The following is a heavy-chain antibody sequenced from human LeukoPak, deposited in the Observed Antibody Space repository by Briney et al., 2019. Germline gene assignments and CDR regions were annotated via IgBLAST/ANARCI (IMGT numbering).Heavy chain of an antibody. D-gene: IGHD2-2*01. Sequence: GGSLRLSCAASGFTFSSYSMNWVGQAPGQGLEWVSSISSSSSYIYYADSVKGRFTISRDNAKNSLYLQRNSLRAEDTAVYYCAREHCSSTSCYSYWYFDLWGRGTLVTVSS. CDR1: GFTFSSYS. CDR2: ISSSSSYI. CDR3: AREHCSSTSCYSYWYFDL. V-gene: IGHV3-21*01. J-gene: IGHJ2*01.